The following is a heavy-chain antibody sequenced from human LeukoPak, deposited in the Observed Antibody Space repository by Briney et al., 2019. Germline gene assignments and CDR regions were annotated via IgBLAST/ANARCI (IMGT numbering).Heavy chain of an antibody. V-gene: IGHV3-48*03. CDR2: ISSTVSAI. D-gene: IGHD3-16*01. Sequence: GGSLRLSCVASELTFNKYEMNWVRQAPGKGLEWVSYISSTVSAIYYADSVRGRFTISRDNANNSLYLQMNSLRVEDTAVYYCARDRGRPSGFDYWGQGTLVTVSS. CDR3: ARDRGRPSGFDY. CDR1: ELTFNKYE. J-gene: IGHJ4*02.